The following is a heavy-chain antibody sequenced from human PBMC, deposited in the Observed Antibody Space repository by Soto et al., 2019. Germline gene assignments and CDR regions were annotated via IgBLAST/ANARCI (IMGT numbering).Heavy chain of an antibody. V-gene: IGHV3-11*01. J-gene: IGHJ4*02. CDR2: ISSSGSTI. CDR1: GFTFSDYY. Sequence: GGSLRLSCAASGFTFSDYYISWIRQAPGKGLEWVSYISSSGSTIYYADSVKGRFTISRDNAKNSLYLQMNSLRAEDTAVYYCARDLGYYYDSSGYSYYWGQGTLVTVSS. CDR3: ARDLGYYYDSSGYSYY. D-gene: IGHD3-22*01.